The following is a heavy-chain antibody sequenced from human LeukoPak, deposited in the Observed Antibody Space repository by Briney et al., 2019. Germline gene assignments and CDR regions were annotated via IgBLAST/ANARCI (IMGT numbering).Heavy chain of an antibody. CDR3: ARGVVAAGHFDY. CDR1: GGSISSGSYY. Sequence: SQTLSLTCTVSGGSISSGSYYWSWIRQPAGKGLEWIGRLYTSGSTNYNPSLKSRVTISADTSKNQVSLKLSSVTAADTAVYYCARGVVAAGHFDYWGQGTLVTVSS. D-gene: IGHD2-2*01. J-gene: IGHJ4*02. CDR2: LYTSGST. V-gene: IGHV4-61*02.